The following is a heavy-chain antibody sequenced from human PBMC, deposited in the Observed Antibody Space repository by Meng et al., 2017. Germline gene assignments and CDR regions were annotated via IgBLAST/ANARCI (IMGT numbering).Heavy chain of an antibody. V-gene: IGHV4-59*01. Sequence: SETLSLTCTVSGGSISSYYWSWIRQPPGKGLEWIGYIYYSGSTNYNPSLKSRVTISVDTSKNQFSLKLSSVTAADTAVCYCARSFSLTGYYRGLFFDYWGQGTLVTVSS. CDR1: GGSISSYY. D-gene: IGHD3-9*01. J-gene: IGHJ4*02. CDR3: ARSFSLTGYYRGLFFDY. CDR2: IYYSGST.